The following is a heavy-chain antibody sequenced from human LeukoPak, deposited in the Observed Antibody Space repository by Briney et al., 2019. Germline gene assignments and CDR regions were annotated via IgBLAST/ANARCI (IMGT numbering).Heavy chain of an antibody. J-gene: IGHJ4*02. CDR2: INPSGGST. D-gene: IGHD3-22*01. CDR3: ARGRSYYYDSSGSHTFDY. Sequence: ASVKVSCKASGYTFTSYYMHWVRQAPGQGLEWMGIINPSGGSTSYAQKFQGRVTMTRDTSTSTVYVELSSLRSEDTAVYYCARGRSYYYDSSGSHTFDYWGQGTLVTVSS. V-gene: IGHV1-46*01. CDR1: GYTFTSYY.